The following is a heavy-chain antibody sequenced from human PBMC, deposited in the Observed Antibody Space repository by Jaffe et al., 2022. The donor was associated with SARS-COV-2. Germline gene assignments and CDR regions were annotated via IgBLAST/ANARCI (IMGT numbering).Heavy chain of an antibody. CDR1: GYSFNYYW. Sequence: EVQLVQSGAQVKKPGESLKISCQPSGYSFNYYWIGWVRQMPGKGLEWMGFVYPGDSDTRYSPSFQGQVTISADKSITTAYLQWSSLKASDTAMYYCARRAADTTGADNCFDSWGQGTLVTVSS. V-gene: IGHV5-51*01. CDR2: VYPGDSDT. CDR3: ARRAADTTGADNCFDS. J-gene: IGHJ5*01. D-gene: IGHD2-8*01.